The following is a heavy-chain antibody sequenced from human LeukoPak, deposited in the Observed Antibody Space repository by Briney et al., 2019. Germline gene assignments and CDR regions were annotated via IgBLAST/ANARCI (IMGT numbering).Heavy chain of an antibody. Sequence: SETLSLTCTVSGGSISSYYWSWIRQPPGKGLEWIGYIYYSGSTNYNPSLKSRVTISVDTSKNQFSLKLSSVTAADTAVYYCARGMENRYYDILTGYVVPNNWFDPWGQGTLVTVSS. J-gene: IGHJ5*02. CDR3: ARGMENRYYDILTGYVVPNNWFDP. CDR1: GGSISSYY. CDR2: IYYSGST. D-gene: IGHD3-9*01. V-gene: IGHV4-59*01.